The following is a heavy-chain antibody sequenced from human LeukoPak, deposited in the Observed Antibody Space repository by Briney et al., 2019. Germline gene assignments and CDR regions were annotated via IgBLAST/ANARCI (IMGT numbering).Heavy chain of an antibody. CDR1: GYTFTSNY. CDR2: INPSGGST. Sequence: GASVKVSCKAAGYTFTSNYMHWVRHPPAQGLEWKGIINPSGGSTSYAQKFQGRVTMTRDTSTSTVYMELSSLRSEDTAVYYCAREVGRLLWFGELSWFDPWGQGTLVTVSS. V-gene: IGHV1-46*01. J-gene: IGHJ5*02. CDR3: AREVGRLLWFGELSWFDP. D-gene: IGHD3-10*01.